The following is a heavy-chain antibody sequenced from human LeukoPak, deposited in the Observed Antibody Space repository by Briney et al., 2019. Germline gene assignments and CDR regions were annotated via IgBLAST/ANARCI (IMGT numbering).Heavy chain of an antibody. Sequence: PGGSLRLSCAASGFTFSSYAMSWVRQAPGKGLEWVSAISGSGGSTYYADSVKGRFTISRDNSKNTLYLQMNSLRAEDTAVHYCAKLTTKMTTKGWFDPWGQGTLVTVSS. D-gene: IGHD4-11*01. CDR1: GFTFSSYA. J-gene: IGHJ5*02. V-gene: IGHV3-23*01. CDR3: AKLTTKMTTKGWFDP. CDR2: ISGSGGST.